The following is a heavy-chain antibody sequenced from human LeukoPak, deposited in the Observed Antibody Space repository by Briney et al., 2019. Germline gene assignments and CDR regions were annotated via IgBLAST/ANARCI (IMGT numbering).Heavy chain of an antibody. V-gene: IGHV1-69*13. Sequence: ASVKVSCKASGGSFSGYAINWVRQAPGQGLEWMGGIIPIFGKANYAQKFQDRVAITAVESMSTVYMELSSLRSEDTAVYYCARGWLAETTVVTPYNYWGQGTLVTVSS. D-gene: IGHD4-23*01. CDR3: ARGWLAETTVVTPYNY. CDR1: GGSFSGYA. CDR2: IIPIFGKA. J-gene: IGHJ4*02.